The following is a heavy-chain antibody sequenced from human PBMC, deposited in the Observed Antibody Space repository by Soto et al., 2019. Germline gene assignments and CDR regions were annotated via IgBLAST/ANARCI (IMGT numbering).Heavy chain of an antibody. Sequence: QVQLVESGGGVVQPGRSLRLSCAVSGFTFSNYAMHWARQAPGKGLEWVAVISYDGSDKNYTDSGKGRFIISRDNSKNTLFLQLNSLRPEDTALYYCAKATGRGDHVGMDVWGLGTTVTVSS. CDR3: AKATGRGDHVGMDV. J-gene: IGHJ6*02. CDR1: GFTFSNYA. D-gene: IGHD4-17*01. V-gene: IGHV3-30*18. CDR2: ISYDGSDK.